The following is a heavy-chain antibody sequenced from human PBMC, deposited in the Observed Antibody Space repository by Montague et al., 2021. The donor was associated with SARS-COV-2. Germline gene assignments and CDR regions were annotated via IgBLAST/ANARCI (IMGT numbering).Heavy chain of an antibody. J-gene: IGHJ6*02. CDR2: IYHSGST. CDR1: GGSISSYY. V-gene: IGHV4-59*01. D-gene: IGHD3-22*01. CDR3: ARDSDYYDSSAGYYYGMDV. Sequence: SETLSLTCTVSGGSISSYYWSWIRQPPGKGLEWIGYIYHSGSTNYNPSLKSRVTISVDTSKNQFSLKLSSVTAADTAVYYCARDSDYYDSSAGYYYGMDVGGQGTTVTVSS.